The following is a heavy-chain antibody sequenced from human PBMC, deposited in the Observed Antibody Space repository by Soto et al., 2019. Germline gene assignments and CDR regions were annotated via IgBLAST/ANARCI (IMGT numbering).Heavy chain of an antibody. J-gene: IGHJ4*02. CDR1: GFTVSSNY. CDR2: IYSGGST. V-gene: IGHV3-53*01. CDR3: ARDALDYGGNSIFDY. Sequence: GGSLRLSCAASGFTVSSNYMSWVRQAPGKGLEWVSVIYSGGSTYYADSVKGRFTISRDNSKNTLYLQMNSLRAEDTAVYYCARDALDYGGNSIFDYWGQGTLVTVSS. D-gene: IGHD4-17*01.